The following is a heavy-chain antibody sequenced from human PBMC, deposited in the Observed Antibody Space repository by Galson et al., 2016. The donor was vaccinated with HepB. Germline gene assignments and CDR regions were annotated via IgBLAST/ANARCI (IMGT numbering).Heavy chain of an antibody. Sequence: SVKVSCKASGGTFSTYAINWVRQAPGQGLEWRGGSNTIFGPANYAQKFQGRVTITADGSTSTAYMELRSLRSEDTAVYYCARAGSSLTAYYNWGQGTLVTVSS. CDR1: GGTFSTYA. J-gene: IGHJ4*02. CDR2: SNTIFGPA. V-gene: IGHV1-69*13. CDR3: ARAGSSLTAYYN. D-gene: IGHD3-9*01.